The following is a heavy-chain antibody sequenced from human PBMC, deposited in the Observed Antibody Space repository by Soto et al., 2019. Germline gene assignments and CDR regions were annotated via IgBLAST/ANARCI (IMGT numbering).Heavy chain of an antibody. CDR2: ISSFNGNT. J-gene: IGHJ6*03. CDR3: ARDSGAEVVAPPEARYMDV. V-gene: IGHV1-18*01. Sequence: QVNLVQSGAEVKRPGSSVKISCKASGFTFTNYGFSWVRLAPGQGLEWLGWISSFNGNTNYPQKNQRRITMTTATSTTTVYMELRSLTPDDTAVYFCARDSGAEVVAPPEARYMDVWGKGTTVTVSS. CDR1: GFTFTNYG. D-gene: IGHD6-25*01.